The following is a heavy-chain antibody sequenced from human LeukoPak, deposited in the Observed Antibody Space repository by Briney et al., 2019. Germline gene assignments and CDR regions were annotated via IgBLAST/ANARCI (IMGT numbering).Heavy chain of an antibody. CDR3: ARSAFLVTAPGLYYFDY. J-gene: IGHJ4*02. V-gene: IGHV4-4*07. Sequence: SETLSLTCTVSGVSISSYYWSWIRQPAGKGLEWIGHIYSSGSTNYNPSLKGRVTMSVATSKNQFSLHLSSVTAADTAVYYCARSAFLVTAPGLYYFDYWGQGTLVAVSS. D-gene: IGHD6-13*01. CDR1: GVSISSYY. CDR2: IYSSGST.